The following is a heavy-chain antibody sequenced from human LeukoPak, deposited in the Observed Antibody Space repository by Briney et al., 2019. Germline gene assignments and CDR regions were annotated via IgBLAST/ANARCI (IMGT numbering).Heavy chain of an antibody. D-gene: IGHD5-18*01. Sequence: SETLSLTCTVSGGSISSYYWSWIRQPPGKGLEWIGYIYYSGSTNYNPSLKSRVTISVDTSKNQFSLKLSSVTAADTAVYYCARHGRGYSYGSKTTYGYWGQGTLVTVSS. CDR3: ARHGRGYSYGSKTTYGY. CDR2: IYYSGST. V-gene: IGHV4-59*08. CDR1: GGSISSYY. J-gene: IGHJ4*02.